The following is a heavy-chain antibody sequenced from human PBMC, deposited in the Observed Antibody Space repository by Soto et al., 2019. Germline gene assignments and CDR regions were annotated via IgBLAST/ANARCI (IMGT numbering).Heavy chain of an antibody. Sequence: GPRRRYEGTSGLTANNKKKNRVRQAPGKGLEWVSVIYSGGSTYYADSVKGRFTISRDNSKNTLYLQMNSLRAEDTAVYYCARGIFSGSFDYWGQGTLATVSS. V-gene: IGHV3-66*01. CDR3: ARGIFSGSFDY. D-gene: IGHD3-9*01. J-gene: IGHJ4*02. CDR2: IYSGGST. CDR1: GLTANNKK.